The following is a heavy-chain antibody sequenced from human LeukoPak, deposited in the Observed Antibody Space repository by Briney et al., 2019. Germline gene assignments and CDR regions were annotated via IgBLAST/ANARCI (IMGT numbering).Heavy chain of an antibody. V-gene: IGHV1-69*01. J-gene: IGHJ5*02. Sequence: GSSVKVSCKASGGTFSSYAISWVRQAPGQGLEWMGGIIPIFGTANYAQKFQGRVTITADESTSTAYMELSSLRSEDTAVYYCAILDHGETRAWFDPWGQGTLVTVSS. CDR2: IIPIFGTA. CDR3: AILDHGETRAWFDP. D-gene: IGHD4-17*01. CDR1: GGTFSSYA.